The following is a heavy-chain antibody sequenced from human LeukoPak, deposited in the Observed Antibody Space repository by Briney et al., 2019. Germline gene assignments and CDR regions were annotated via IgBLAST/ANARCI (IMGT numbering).Heavy chain of an antibody. Sequence: ASVKVSCKASGYTFTSYDINWVRQATGQGREWMGWMNPNSGNTGYAQKFQGRVTITRNTSISTAYMELSSLRSEDTAVYYCARVEVTAGYYPHYYYYYMDVWGKGTTVTVSS. V-gene: IGHV1-8*03. CDR3: ARVEVTAGYYPHYYYYYMDV. CDR1: GYTFTSYD. J-gene: IGHJ6*03. D-gene: IGHD3-22*01. CDR2: MNPNSGNT.